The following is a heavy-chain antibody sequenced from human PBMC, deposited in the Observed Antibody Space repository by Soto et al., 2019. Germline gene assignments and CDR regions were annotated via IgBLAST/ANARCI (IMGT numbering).Heavy chain of an antibody. D-gene: IGHD1-26*01. V-gene: IGHV3-33*01. CDR3: AGFYVAAGAAPLEY. J-gene: IGHJ4*02. Sequence: GGSLRLSCAASGVIFSNFGMHWVRQAPGKGLEWVGIIWRDGSNKYYADSVEGRFTISRDNSKNTVYLQMNSLRGEDTGIYYCAGFYVAAGAAPLEYWGQGTLVTVSS. CDR2: IWRDGSNK. CDR1: GVIFSNFG.